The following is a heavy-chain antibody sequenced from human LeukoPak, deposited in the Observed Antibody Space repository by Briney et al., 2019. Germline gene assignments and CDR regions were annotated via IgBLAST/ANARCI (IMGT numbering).Heavy chain of an antibody. CDR3: ARAAVAGTEGNFDY. D-gene: IGHD6-19*01. V-gene: IGHV3-33*08. CDR2: IWYDGSNK. J-gene: IGHJ4*02. CDR1: GYSISSGYY. Sequence: PSETLSLTCAVSGYSISSGYYWGWIRQPPGKGLEWVAVIWYDGSNKYYADSVKGRFTISRDNSKNTLYLQMNSLRAEDTAVYYCARAAVAGTEGNFDYWGQGTLVTVSS.